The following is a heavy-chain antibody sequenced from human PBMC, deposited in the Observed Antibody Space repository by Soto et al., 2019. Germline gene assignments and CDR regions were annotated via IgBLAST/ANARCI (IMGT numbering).Heavy chain of an antibody. V-gene: IGHV3-23*01. D-gene: IGHD3-22*01. Sequence: EVQLLESGGGLVQPGGSLRLSCVASGVTFSSYAMGWVRQAPGKGLEWVSAVSKRGLDTNYAEFVKGRLTISRDNSKNTLYLQMNSLRAEDTAVYYCAKDRHRSGSPHPFDYWCQGTLVTVPS. CDR2: VSKRGLDT. J-gene: IGHJ4*02. CDR3: AKDRHRSGSPHPFDY. CDR1: GVTFSSYA.